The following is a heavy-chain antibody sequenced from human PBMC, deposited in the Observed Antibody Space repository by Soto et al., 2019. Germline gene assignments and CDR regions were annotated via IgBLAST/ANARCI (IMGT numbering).Heavy chain of an antibody. CDR3: ARDRGYCSGGSCYAMKAFDI. CDR2: ISSSSSYI. Sequence: GGSLRLSCAASGFTFSSYSMNWVRQAPGKGLEWVSSISSSSSYIYYADSVKGRFTISRDNAKNSLYLQMNSLRAEDTAVYYCARDRGYCSGGSCYAMKAFDIWGQGTMVTVSS. D-gene: IGHD2-15*01. V-gene: IGHV3-21*01. J-gene: IGHJ3*02. CDR1: GFTFSSYS.